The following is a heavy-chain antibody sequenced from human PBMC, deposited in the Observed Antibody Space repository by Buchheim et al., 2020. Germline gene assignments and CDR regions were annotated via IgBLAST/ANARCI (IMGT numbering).Heavy chain of an antibody. Sequence: EVLLEESGGGLVQPGGSLRLSCAASGFTLRTYWMHWVRQAPGKGLEWVSRINEDGSFTNYADSVKGRFTISRDNAENTLYLQMTSLRVEDTAMYYCARDLSGSQDYWGQGTL. V-gene: IGHV3-74*01. J-gene: IGHJ4*02. D-gene: IGHD1-26*01. CDR3: ARDLSGSQDY. CDR1: GFTLRTYW. CDR2: INEDGSFT.